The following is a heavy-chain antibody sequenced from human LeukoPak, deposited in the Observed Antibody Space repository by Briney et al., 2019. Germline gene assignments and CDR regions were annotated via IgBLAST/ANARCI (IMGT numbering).Heavy chain of an antibody. V-gene: IGHV1-2*02. Sequence: ASVKVSCKASGYTFTGYYMHWVRQAPGQGLEWVGWINPNSGGTNYAQKFQGRVTMTRDTSISTAYMELSRLRSDDTAVYYCARERAAAGTVFSDAFDIWGQGTMVTVSS. J-gene: IGHJ3*02. CDR1: GYTFTGYY. CDR3: ARERAAAGTVFSDAFDI. CDR2: INPNSGGT. D-gene: IGHD6-13*01.